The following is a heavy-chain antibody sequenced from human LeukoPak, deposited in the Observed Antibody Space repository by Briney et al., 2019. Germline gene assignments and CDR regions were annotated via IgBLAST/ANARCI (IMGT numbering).Heavy chain of an antibody. CDR2: ISGSGGST. V-gene: IGHV3-23*01. Sequence: GGSLRLSCAASGFTFSSYAMSRVRQAPGKGLEWVSAISGSGGSTYYADSVKGRFTISRDNSKNTLYLQMNSLRAEDTAVYYCAKDAPVATITVGVVNAFDIWGQGTMVTVSS. CDR3: AKDAPVATITVGVVNAFDI. J-gene: IGHJ3*02. D-gene: IGHD5-12*01. CDR1: GFTFSSYA.